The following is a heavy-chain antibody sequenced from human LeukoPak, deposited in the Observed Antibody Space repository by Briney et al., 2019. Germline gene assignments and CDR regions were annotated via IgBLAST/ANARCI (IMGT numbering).Heavy chain of an antibody. CDR1: GFTFSDYY. J-gene: IGHJ4*02. V-gene: IGHV3-30*18. CDR2: ILFDGSNK. Sequence: PGGSLRLSCAASGFTFSDYYMSWIRQAPGKGLEWVAVILFDGSNKYYADSVKGRFTISRDNSKNTLYLQMNSLRPEDTAVYYCAKGGYRFGEKVDKWGQGTLVTVSS. CDR3: AKGGYRFGEKVDK. D-gene: IGHD3-10*01.